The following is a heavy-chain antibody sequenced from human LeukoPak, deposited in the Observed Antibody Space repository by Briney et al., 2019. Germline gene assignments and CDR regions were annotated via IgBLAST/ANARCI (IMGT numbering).Heavy chain of an antibody. CDR2: IGAAGDP. CDR1: GFTFSSFD. D-gene: IGHD2-8*01. J-gene: IGHJ3*02. Sequence: PGGSLRLSCVASGFTFSSFDMHWVRQPTGKGLEWVSGIGAAGDPYYPGSVKGRFIMSRENAKNSLYLQMNSLRAGDTAVYYCARGGDARLGGAFDIWGQGTMVTLSS. CDR3: ARGGDARLGGAFDI. V-gene: IGHV3-13*05.